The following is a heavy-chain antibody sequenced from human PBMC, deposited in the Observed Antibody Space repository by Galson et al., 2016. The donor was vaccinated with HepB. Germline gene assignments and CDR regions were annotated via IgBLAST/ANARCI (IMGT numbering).Heavy chain of an antibody. D-gene: IGHD3-22*01. Sequence: LRLSCAASGFTLSFYAMHWVRQAPGKGLEWVAGISYDGSDKKYADSVQGRFTVSRDNSKNTLFLQMNSLRPEDTAVYYCAKGPYFYDTSGGNYWGQGTLVTVSS. CDR2: ISYDGSDK. CDR1: GFTLSFYA. J-gene: IGHJ4*02. V-gene: IGHV3-30*18. CDR3: AKGPYFYDTSGGNY.